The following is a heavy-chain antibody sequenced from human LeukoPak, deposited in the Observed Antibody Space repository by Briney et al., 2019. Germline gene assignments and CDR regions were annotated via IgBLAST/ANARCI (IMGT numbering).Heavy chain of an antibody. D-gene: IGHD2-2*01. J-gene: IGHJ3*02. CDR3: ATNSTSRPFDI. CDR1: GGSISSYY. V-gene: IGHV4-59*08. Sequence: PSETLSLTCTVSGGSISSYYWNWIRQPPGKELEWIGYICDSGSTNYNPILKSRVTISVDTSKNQFSLRLSSVTAADTAVYYCATNSTSRPFDIWGQGTMVTVSS. CDR2: ICDSGST.